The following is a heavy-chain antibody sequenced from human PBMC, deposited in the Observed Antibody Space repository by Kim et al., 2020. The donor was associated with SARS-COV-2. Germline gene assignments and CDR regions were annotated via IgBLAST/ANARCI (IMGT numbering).Heavy chain of an antibody. V-gene: IGHV7-4-1*02. CDR3: ARAQRYYDILTGYRSGYGMDV. J-gene: IGHJ6*02. D-gene: IGHD3-9*01. CDR2: INTNTGNP. CDR1: GYTFTSYA. Sequence: ASVKFSCKASGYTFTSYAMNWVRQAPGQGLEWMGWINTNTGNPTYAQGFTGRFVFSLDTSVSTAYLQISSLKAEDTAVYYCARAQRYYDILTGYRSGYGMDVWGQGTTVTVSS.